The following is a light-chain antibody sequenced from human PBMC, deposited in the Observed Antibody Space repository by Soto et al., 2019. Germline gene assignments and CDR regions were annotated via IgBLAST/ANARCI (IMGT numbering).Light chain of an antibody. J-gene: IGKJ4*01. CDR1: QGVRDD. V-gene: IGKV1-17*01. CDR3: QQYNSYLLT. CDR2: SAS. Sequence: IQMTQSPSSLSASVGDRVTITCRASQGVRDDVGWYQQKPGKAPKLLIYSASTLQSGVPSRFSGSGSGTEFTLTISSLQPDDFATYYCQQYNSYLLTFGGGTKVEIQ.